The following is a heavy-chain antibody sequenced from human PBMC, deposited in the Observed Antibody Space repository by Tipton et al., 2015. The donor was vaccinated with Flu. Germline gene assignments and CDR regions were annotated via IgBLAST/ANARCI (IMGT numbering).Heavy chain of an antibody. CDR2: IYYSGST. CDR1: GGSISSYY. CDR3: ARDYYDSSGYYYQD. V-gene: IGHV4-59*01. Sequence: TLSLTCTVSGGSISSYYWSWIRQPPGKGLEWIGYIYYSGSTNYNPSLKSRVTISVDTSKNQFSLKLSSVTAADTAVYYCARDYYDSSGYYYQDWSQGTLVTVSS. D-gene: IGHD3-22*01. J-gene: IGHJ4*02.